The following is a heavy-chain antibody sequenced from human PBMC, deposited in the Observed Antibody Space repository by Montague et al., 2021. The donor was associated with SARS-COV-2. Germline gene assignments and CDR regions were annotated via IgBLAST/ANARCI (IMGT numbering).Heavy chain of an antibody. CDR3: TGGREGNYNVMDV. CDR1: GGSVSSNSAT. CDR2: TYYRSKWYN. D-gene: IGHD1-1*01. J-gene: IGHJ6*02. V-gene: IGHV6-1*01. Sequence: CAISGGSVSSNSATWNWVRQSPSRGLEWLGRTYYRSKWYNDYAVXVRGRVTINPDTSKNQFSLQLNSVTPEDTAIYYCTGGREGNYNVMDVWGQGTTVTVSS.